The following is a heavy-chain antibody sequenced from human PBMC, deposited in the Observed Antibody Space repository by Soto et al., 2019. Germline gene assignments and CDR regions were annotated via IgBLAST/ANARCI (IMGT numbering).Heavy chain of an antibody. V-gene: IGHV3-20*04. CDR1: GFIFDDYG. CDR3: ARGSDYYILTGYYKADAFDI. D-gene: IGHD3-9*01. Sequence: EVPLVESGGGVVRPGGSLRLSCAASGFIFDDYGMSWVRQAPGKGLEWVSGINWNGGSTGYADSVKGRFTISRDNAKNSLYLQMNSLRAEDTAFYYCARGSDYYILTGYYKADAFDIWGQGTMVTVSS. CDR2: INWNGGST. J-gene: IGHJ3*02.